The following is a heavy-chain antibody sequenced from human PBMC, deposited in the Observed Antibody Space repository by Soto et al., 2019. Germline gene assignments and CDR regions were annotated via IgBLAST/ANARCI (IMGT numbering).Heavy chain of an antibody. CDR2: IDPSDSQT. Sequence: GESLKISCKGSGYSFAGYWITWVRQKPGKGLEWMGRIDPSDSQTYYSPSFRGHVTISATKSITTVFLQWSSLRASDTAMYYCARQIYDSDTGPNFQYYFDSWGRGTPVTVSS. V-gene: IGHV5-10-1*01. D-gene: IGHD3-22*01. CDR1: GYSFAGYW. J-gene: IGHJ4*02. CDR3: ARQIYDSDTGPNFQYYFDS.